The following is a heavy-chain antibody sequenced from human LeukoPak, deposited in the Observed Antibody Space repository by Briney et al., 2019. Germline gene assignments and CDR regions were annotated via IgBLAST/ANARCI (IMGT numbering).Heavy chain of an antibody. V-gene: IGHV3-48*03. J-gene: IGHJ4*02. CDR3: AGAFASSGNYYPPDY. D-gene: IGHD3-22*01. Sequence: GGSLRLSCAASGFTFSTYEMHWVRQAPGKGLEWVSDISSSGSTVYYASSVKGRFTISRDNSKNTVYLQMDSLRAEDMAVYYCAGAFASSGNYYPPDYWGQGALVTVSS. CDR2: ISSSGSTV. CDR1: GFTFSTYE.